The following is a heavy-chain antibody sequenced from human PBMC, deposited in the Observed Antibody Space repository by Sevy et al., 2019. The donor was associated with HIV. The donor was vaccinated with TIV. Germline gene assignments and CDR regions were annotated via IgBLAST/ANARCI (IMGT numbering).Heavy chain of an antibody. Sequence: GGSLRLSCAASGFTFSSFWMTWVRQAPGKGLEWVANINQDGSGIHYVDSVKGRLSISRDNAKNSLNLQMNSLRAEDTAVYYCARALYAYSSYWGQGTLVTVSS. CDR3: ARALYAYSSY. CDR2: INQDGSGI. CDR1: GFTFSSFW. D-gene: IGHD4-4*01. J-gene: IGHJ4*02. V-gene: IGHV3-7*01.